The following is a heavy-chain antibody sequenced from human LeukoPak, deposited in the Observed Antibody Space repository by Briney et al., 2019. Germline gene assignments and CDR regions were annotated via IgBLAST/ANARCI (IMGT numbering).Heavy chain of an antibody. CDR3: TRLVGAND. V-gene: IGHV3-72*01. CDR1: GFTFSDHA. D-gene: IGHD1-26*01. CDR2: IRNKANSYTT. Sequence: PGGSLRLSCAASGFTFSDHAMDWVRQAPGKGLDWVGRIRNKANSYTTEYAASVQGRFTVSRDDSKNSLYLQMNSMKTEDTAVYYCTRLVGANDWGQGTLVTVSS. J-gene: IGHJ4*02.